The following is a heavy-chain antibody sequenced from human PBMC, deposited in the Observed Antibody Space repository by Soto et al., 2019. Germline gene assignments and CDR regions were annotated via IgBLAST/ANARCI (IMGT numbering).Heavy chain of an antibody. J-gene: IGHJ4*02. Sequence: QLQLQEPGPGLVKPSETLSLTCTVSGGSISTSSYYWGWIRQSPGKGLEWIGRIYYSGNTYYNPSLKSRVTISVDTSKNQFSLKLSSVTAADTAVYYCARHVLITMVRGVTRNPLDYWGQGTLVTVSS. V-gene: IGHV4-39*01. D-gene: IGHD3-10*01. CDR1: GGSISTSSYY. CDR2: IYYSGNT. CDR3: ARHVLITMVRGVTRNPLDY.